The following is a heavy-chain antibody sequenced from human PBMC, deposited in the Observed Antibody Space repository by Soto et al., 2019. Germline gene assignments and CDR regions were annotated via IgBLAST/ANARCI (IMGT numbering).Heavy chain of an antibody. CDR1: GFTFSSYG. D-gene: IGHD2-15*01. Sequence: VQLVESGGGLVQPGRSLRLSCAASGFTFSSYGMHWVRQAPGKGLEWVAVISYDGSNKYYADSVKGRFTISRDNSKNTLYLQMNSLRAEDTAVYYCAKGPRYCSGGSCYPHDYWGQGTLVTVSS. CDR3: AKGPRYCSGGSCYPHDY. J-gene: IGHJ4*02. CDR2: ISYDGSNK. V-gene: IGHV3-30*18.